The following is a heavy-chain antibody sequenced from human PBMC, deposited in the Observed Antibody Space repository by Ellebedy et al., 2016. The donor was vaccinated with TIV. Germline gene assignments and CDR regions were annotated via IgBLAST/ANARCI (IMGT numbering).Heavy chain of an antibody. V-gene: IGHV4-39*07. CDR3: ARERGGGSYYVVRYFDL. D-gene: IGHD1-26*01. CDR2: INHRGST. J-gene: IGHJ2*01. Sequence: MPSETLSLTCTVSGGSISSSSYYWSWIRQPPGKGLEWIGEINHRGSTNYNPSLKSRVTISVDTSKNQFSLKRSSVTAADTAVYYCARERGGGSYYVVRYFDLWGRGTLVTVSS. CDR1: GGSISSSSYY.